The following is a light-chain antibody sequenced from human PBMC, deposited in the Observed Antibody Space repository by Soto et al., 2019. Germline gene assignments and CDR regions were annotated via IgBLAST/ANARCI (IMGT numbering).Light chain of an antibody. CDR2: DAS. J-gene: IGKJ1*01. CDR1: ERISRS. Sequence: IVRTQSPDTLYLCPGNGVTLSGGANERISRSLAWYQQRPGQPPRILIYDASFRATGIPERVSGSGSGTDFTLSISRLEPEECAVYYCQQYGSSPRTFGQGTKV. V-gene: IGKV3-20*01. CDR3: QQYGSSPRT.